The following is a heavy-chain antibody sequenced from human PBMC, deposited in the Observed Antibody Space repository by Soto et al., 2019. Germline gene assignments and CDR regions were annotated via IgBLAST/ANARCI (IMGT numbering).Heavy chain of an antibody. D-gene: IGHD6-19*01. V-gene: IGHV1-18*04. CDR1: GYTFTTYG. CDR3: ARDRSSGWYDY. Sequence: QVQLVQSGPEVKKPGASVKVSCKASGYTFTTYGISWVRQAPGQGLEWMGWISAYTYNTNYAQKFQGRVTMTTDTSTSTASLELMSLRSDDTAVYYCARDRSSGWYDYWGQGTLVTVSS. J-gene: IGHJ4*02. CDR2: ISAYTYNT.